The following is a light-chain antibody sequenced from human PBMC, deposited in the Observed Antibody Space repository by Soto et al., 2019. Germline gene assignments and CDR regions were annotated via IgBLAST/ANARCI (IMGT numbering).Light chain of an antibody. CDR2: DAP. CDR1: QSVSSY. V-gene: IGKV3-11*01. CDR3: QQRSNWPPV. J-gene: IGKJ4*01. Sequence: EIVLTQSPATLSLSPGERATLSCRASQSVSSYLAWYQQKPGQAPRLLIYDAPNRATGIPARFSGSGSGTDFTLTIISLEPEDFAVYYCQQRSNWPPVFGGGTKVEIK.